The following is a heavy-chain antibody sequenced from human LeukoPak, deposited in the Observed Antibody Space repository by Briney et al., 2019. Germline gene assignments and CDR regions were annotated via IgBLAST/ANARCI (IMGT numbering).Heavy chain of an antibody. V-gene: IGHV4-34*01. J-gene: IGHJ4*02. D-gene: IGHD6-13*01. CDR1: GGSFSGYY. Sequence: SETLSLTCAVYGGSFSGYYWSWIRQPPGKGLEWIGEINHSGSTNYNPSLKSRVTISVDTSKNQFSLKLSSVTAADTAVYYCARGDYSSSDFDYWGQGTLVTVSS. CDR2: INHSGST. CDR3: ARGDYSSSDFDY.